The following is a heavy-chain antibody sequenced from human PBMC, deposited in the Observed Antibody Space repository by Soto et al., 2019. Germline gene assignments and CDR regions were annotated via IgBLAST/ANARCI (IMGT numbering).Heavy chain of an antibody. D-gene: IGHD3-10*01. CDR3: AREGVEGDYYYGMDV. Sequence: GGSLRLSCAASGFTFSSYGMHWVRQAPGKGLEWVAVIWYDGSNKYYADSVKGRFTISRDNSKNTLYLQMNSLRAEDTAVYYCAREGVEGDYYYGMDVWGQGTTVTVSS. CDR1: GFTFSSYG. CDR2: IWYDGSNK. V-gene: IGHV3-33*01. J-gene: IGHJ6*02.